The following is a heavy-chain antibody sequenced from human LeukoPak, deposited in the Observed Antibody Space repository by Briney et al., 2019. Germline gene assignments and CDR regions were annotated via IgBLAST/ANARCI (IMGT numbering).Heavy chain of an antibody. V-gene: IGHV4-34*01. J-gene: IGHJ5*02. CDR1: GGSFSGYY. D-gene: IGHD2-15*01. Sequence: PSETLSLTCAVYGGSFSGYYWSWIRQPPGKGLEWIGEINHSGSTNYNPSLKSRVTISVDTSKNQFSLKLSSVTAADTAVYYCARRARYCSGGSSRRCWFDPWGQGTLVTVSS. CDR2: INHSGST. CDR3: ARRARYCSGGSSRRCWFDP.